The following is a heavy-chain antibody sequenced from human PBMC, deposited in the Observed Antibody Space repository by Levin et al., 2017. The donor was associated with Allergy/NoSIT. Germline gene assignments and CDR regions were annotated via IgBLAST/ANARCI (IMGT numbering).Heavy chain of an antibody. V-gene: IGHV4-4*07. CDR2: IYITGTT. J-gene: IGHJ6*02. D-gene: IGHD3-10*01. Sequence: PSETLSLTCTVSGGSISSYYWSWIRQPAGKGLEWIGRIYITGTTDYNPSLKSRLTMSVDTSKNQFSLKLSSVTAADTAVYYCARDEPAVAAFGDYYGMDVWGQGTTVTVSS. CDR1: GGSISSYY. CDR3: ARDEPAVAAFGDYYGMDV.